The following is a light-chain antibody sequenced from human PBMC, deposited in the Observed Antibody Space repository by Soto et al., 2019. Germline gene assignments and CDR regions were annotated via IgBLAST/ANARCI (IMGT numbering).Light chain of an antibody. CDR3: HQYGSSPIT. CDR2: SAS. CDR1: QRVGSNY. J-gene: IGKJ5*01. Sequence: DIVLTQNPGTLSLSPGEGATLSCRASQRVGSNYLAWYQQKPGQAPRLLIYSASLKPAGIPDRFSGSGSATDFTLTISRLEPEDFALFYCHQYGSSPITFGQGTRLEIK. V-gene: IGKV3-20*01.